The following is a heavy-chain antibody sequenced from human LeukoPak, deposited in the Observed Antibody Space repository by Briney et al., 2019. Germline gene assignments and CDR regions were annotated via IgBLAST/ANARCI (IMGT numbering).Heavy chain of an antibody. CDR1: ENTFTAYY. D-gene: IGHD3-22*01. J-gene: IGHJ4*02. CDR2: INTNTGNP. Sequence: ASVKVSCKSSENTFTAYYIHWVRQAPGQGLEWMGWINTNTGNPTYAQGFTGRFVFSLDTSVSTAYLQISSLKAEDTAVYYCARAPAFDYYDSSGYYSDYWGQGTLVTVSS. V-gene: IGHV7-4-1*02. CDR3: ARAPAFDYYDSSGYYSDY.